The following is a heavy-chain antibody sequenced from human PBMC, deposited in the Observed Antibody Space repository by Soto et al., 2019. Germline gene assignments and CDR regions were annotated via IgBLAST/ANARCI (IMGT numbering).Heavy chain of an antibody. Sequence: PGGFLRLSCAASGFSVSSFYMNWVRQAPGKGLEWVSVIYTGDRTLYADSVRGRFTISRDNSKNTLFLQMNSLTAEDTAVYFCATEFYWRFDSWGQGTPVTVSS. V-gene: IGHV3-66*01. D-gene: IGHD2-8*02. CDR1: GFSVSSFY. CDR3: ATEFYWRFDS. J-gene: IGHJ5*01. CDR2: IYTGDRT.